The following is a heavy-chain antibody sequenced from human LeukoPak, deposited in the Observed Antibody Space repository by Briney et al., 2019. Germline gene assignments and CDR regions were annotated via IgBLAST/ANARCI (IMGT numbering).Heavy chain of an antibody. D-gene: IGHD5-18*01. J-gene: IGHJ6*03. CDR1: GGSISSYY. V-gene: IGHV4-4*07. Sequence: SETLSLTCTVAGGSISSYYWSWIRQPAGKGLEWIGRIYTSGSTNYNPSLKSRVTMSVDTSKNQFSLKLSSVTAADTAVYYCAREDAAMAYYYYMDVWGKGTTVTVSS. CDR3: AREDAAMAYYYYMDV. CDR2: IYTSGST.